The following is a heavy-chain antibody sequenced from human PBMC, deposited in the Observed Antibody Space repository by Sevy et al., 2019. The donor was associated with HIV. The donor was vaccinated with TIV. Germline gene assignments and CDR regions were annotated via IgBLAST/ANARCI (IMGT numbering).Heavy chain of an antibody. CDR1: GFTFSSYS. J-gene: IGHJ4*02. V-gene: IGHV3-21*01. Sequence: GGSLRRSCAASGFTFSSYSMNWVRQAPGKGLEWVSSISSSSSYIYYADSVKGRFTISRDNAKNSLYLQMNSLRAEDTALYYCARGSPWSSGWYVSYWGQGTLVTVSS. CDR3: ARGSPWSSGWYVSY. D-gene: IGHD6-19*01. CDR2: ISSSSSYI.